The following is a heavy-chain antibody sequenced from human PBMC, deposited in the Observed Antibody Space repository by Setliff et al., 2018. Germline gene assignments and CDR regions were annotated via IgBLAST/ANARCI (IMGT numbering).Heavy chain of an antibody. CDR1: GYSISSGYY. D-gene: IGHD6-13*01. Sequence: SETLSLTCAVSGYSISSGYYWGWSRQPPGKGLEWIGSIYHSGSTDYNPSLKSRVTISVDTSKNQFSLKLSSVTAADTAVYYCARALGSSSFPFDYWGQGTLVTVSS. J-gene: IGHJ4*02. CDR3: ARALGSSSFPFDY. V-gene: IGHV4-38-2*01. CDR2: IYHSGST.